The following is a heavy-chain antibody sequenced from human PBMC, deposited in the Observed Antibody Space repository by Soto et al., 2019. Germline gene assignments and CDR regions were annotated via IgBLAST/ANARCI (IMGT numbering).Heavy chain of an antibody. D-gene: IGHD5-12*01. CDR1: GFTVSNYG. Sequence: QVQLVESGGGVVQPGGSLRLSCAASGFTVSNYGMHWVRQAPGKGLEWVAVIRYDGNNKYYRDSVKGRFTISRDNSKNTVDLQMSSLRGEDTAVYYCARGDAWTDEAFDIWGQGTRVTVSS. CDR2: IRYDGNNK. CDR3: ARGDAWTDEAFDI. V-gene: IGHV3-33*01. J-gene: IGHJ3*02.